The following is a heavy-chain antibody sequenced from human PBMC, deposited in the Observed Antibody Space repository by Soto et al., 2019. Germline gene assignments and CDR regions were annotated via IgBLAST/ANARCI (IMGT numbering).Heavy chain of an antibody. D-gene: IGHD2-21*02. Sequence: QVQLQESGPGLVKPSETLSLTCTVSGASISSYYWSWIRQPPGKGLEWIGYIYYSGSTNYNPSLKSRVTISVDTSKNQFSLKLRSVTAADTAVYYCARDRVIVRDGGDNYYYGMDVWGQGTTVTVSS. CDR1: GASISSYY. V-gene: IGHV4-59*01. J-gene: IGHJ6*02. CDR3: ARDRVIVRDGGDNYYYGMDV. CDR2: IYYSGST.